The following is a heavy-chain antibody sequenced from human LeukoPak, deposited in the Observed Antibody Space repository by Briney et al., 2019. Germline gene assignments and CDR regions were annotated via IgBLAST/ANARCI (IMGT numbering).Heavy chain of an antibody. Sequence: SVKVSCKASGGTFSSYAISWVRQAPGQGLEWMGGTIPIFGTANYAQKFQGRVTITADESTSTAYMELSSLRSEDTAVYYCARGVRPFGELFLTYYYYGMDVWGQGTTVTVSS. D-gene: IGHD3-10*01. V-gene: IGHV1-69*13. CDR1: GGTFSSYA. CDR2: TIPIFGTA. CDR3: ARGVRPFGELFLTYYYYGMDV. J-gene: IGHJ6*02.